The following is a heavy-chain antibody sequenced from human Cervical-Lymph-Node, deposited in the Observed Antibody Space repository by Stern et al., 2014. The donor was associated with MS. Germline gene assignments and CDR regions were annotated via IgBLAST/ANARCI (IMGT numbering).Heavy chain of an antibody. CDR1: GDIFSTYS. D-gene: IGHD3-10*01. V-gene: IGHV1-69*09. CDR2: IIPMFGIA. CDR3: ARDLPSAGYGMDV. Sequence: VQLLESGAEVKKPGSSVKVSCKASGDIFSTYSITWVRQAPGQGLEWMGRIIPMFGIANYAQKFQGRLTITADTSTSTAYMELSSLRSEDTAVFYCARDLPSAGYGMDVWGQGTTVTVSS. J-gene: IGHJ6*02.